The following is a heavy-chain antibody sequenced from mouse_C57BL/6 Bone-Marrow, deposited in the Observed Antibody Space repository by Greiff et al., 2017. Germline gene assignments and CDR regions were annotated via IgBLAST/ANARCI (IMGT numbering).Heavy chain of an antibody. CDR3: SRYNSRYYFDY. D-gene: IGHD2-5*01. Sequence: QVQLQQSGAELARPGASVKLSCKASGYTFTSYGISWVKQRPGQGLEWIGEIYPRSGNTYYNEKFKGKATLTADKSSSTAYMELRSLTSEDSAVYYCSRYNSRYYFDYWGQGTTLTVSS. CDR1: GYTFTSYG. J-gene: IGHJ2*01. CDR2: IYPRSGNT. V-gene: IGHV1-81*01.